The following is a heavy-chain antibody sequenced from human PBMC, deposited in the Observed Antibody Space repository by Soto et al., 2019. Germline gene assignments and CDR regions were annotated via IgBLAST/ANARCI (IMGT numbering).Heavy chain of an antibody. CDR1: GFSFNSYA. J-gene: IGHJ2*01. V-gene: IGHV3-23*01. D-gene: IGHD6-13*01. CDR2: LSGGGGST. Sequence: EVQLLESGGGVVQTGGSLRLSCAASGFSFNSYAMSWVRQAPGKGLEWVSALSGGGGSTYYGDTVKGRFIISRDNSKNTLFLQMNSLRVEDTAVYYCAKGWAYFDLWGRGTLVTVSS. CDR3: AKGWAYFDL.